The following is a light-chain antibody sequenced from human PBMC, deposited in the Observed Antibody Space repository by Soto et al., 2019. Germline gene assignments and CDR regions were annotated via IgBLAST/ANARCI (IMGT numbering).Light chain of an antibody. CDR2: EGI. Sequence: QSALTQPASVSGSPGQSITISCTGTSSTVGGFNVVSWYQQHPGKAPKVIIYEGIKRPSGVSNRFSGSKSGNTASLTISGLQTEDEADYYCSSYTRTDTRVFGGGTQLTVL. CDR1: SSTVGGFNV. J-gene: IGLJ2*01. V-gene: IGLV2-14*02. CDR3: SSYTRTDTRV.